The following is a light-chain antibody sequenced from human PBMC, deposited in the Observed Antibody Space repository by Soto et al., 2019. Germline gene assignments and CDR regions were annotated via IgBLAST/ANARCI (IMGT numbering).Light chain of an antibody. CDR3: SSYTSSSTLDDVV. V-gene: IGLV2-14*01. J-gene: IGLJ2*01. CDR1: SSDVGGYNY. Sequence: QSVLTQPASVSGSPGQSITISCTGTSSDVGGYNYVSWYQQHPGKAPKLMIYDVSNRPSGVSNRFSGSKSGNTASLTISGLRAEDEADYYCSSYTSSSTLDDVVFGGGTKLTVL. CDR2: DVS.